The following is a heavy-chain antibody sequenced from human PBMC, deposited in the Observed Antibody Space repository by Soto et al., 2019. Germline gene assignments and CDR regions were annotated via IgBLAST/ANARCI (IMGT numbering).Heavy chain of an antibody. CDR3: AILEEIAASSAPFPFFAL. D-gene: IGHD1-1*01. V-gene: IGHV4-59*01. CDR2: IYYSGST. Sequence: TRSVGGGSIIDYYCRRISKNTGKGLEWIGYIYYSGSTNYNPSLKSRVTISVDTSKNQFSLKLSSVTAADTAVYYCAILEEIAASSAPFPFFALLGQGALVTVSS. CDR1: GGSIIDYY. J-gene: IGHJ5*02.